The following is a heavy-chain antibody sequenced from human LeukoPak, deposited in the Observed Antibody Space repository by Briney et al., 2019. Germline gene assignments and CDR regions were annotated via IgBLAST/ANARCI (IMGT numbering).Heavy chain of an antibody. CDR1: GFSFRTHW. J-gene: IGHJ4*02. D-gene: IGHD6-19*01. CDR3: AKWMGRDS. Sequence: GRSLRLSCAASGFSFRTHWMSWVGQAPGKGLEWVANINQDGRKKFYVDSVEGRFTISRDDAKTSLFLQMNSLRVEDTAVYYCAKWMGRDSWGQGTLVTVSS. CDR2: INQDGRKK. V-gene: IGHV3-7*02.